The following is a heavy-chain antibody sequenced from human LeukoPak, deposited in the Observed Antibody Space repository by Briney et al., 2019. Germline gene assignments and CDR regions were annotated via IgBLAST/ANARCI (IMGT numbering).Heavy chain of an antibody. Sequence: GGSLRLSCAASGFTFSNYAMSWVRQAPRKGLQWVSAVSGGGGSTSYADPVKGRFTISRDNSKNTIYLQLNSLRAEDTAVYYCARDILTKQAYSGYDNWGQGTLVTVSS. V-gene: IGHV3-23*01. CDR1: GFTFSNYA. J-gene: IGHJ4*02. CDR3: ARDILTKQAYSGYDN. D-gene: IGHD5-12*01. CDR2: VSGGGGST.